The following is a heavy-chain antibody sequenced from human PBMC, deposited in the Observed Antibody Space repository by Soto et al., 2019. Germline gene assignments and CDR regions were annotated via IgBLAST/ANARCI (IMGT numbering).Heavy chain of an antibody. CDR1: GFTVSSNY. Sequence: GGSLRLSCAASGFTVSSNYMSWVRQAPGKGLGWVSVVYSGGSTYYADSVKGRFTISRDNSKNTLYLQMNSLRAEDTAVYYCARVQDGYYFDYWGQGTLVTVSS. V-gene: IGHV3-53*01. J-gene: IGHJ4*02. CDR3: ARVQDGYYFDY. CDR2: VYSGGST. D-gene: IGHD2-15*01.